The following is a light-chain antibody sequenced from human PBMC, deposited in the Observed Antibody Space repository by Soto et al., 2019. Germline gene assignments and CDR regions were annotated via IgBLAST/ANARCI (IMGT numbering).Light chain of an antibody. V-gene: IGKV1-17*01. Sequence: DIQMTQSPSSLSASVGDEVTITCRASQTIMTYLNWYQLKPGKVPKRLIYAASSLQSGVPSRFSGSGSGTEFTLTISSLQPEDFATYYCLQHNSYPRTFGQGTKVDIK. CDR1: QTIMTY. J-gene: IGKJ1*01. CDR3: LQHNSYPRT. CDR2: AAS.